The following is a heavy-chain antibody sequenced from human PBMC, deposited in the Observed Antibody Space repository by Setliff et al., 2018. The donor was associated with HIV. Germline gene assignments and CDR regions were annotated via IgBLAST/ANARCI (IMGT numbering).Heavy chain of an antibody. V-gene: IGHV3-33*06. CDR1: GFTFRSFG. Sequence: LRLSCEASGFTFRSFGMHWVRQVPGKGLEWVAVIWYDGINKNYADSVRGRFTISRDNSRDTLYLEMSSLRVEDTALYYCAKADDGAAAGPAPWGQGTQVTVSS. D-gene: IGHD6-13*01. CDR3: AKADDGAAAGPAP. CDR2: IWYDGINK. J-gene: IGHJ5*02.